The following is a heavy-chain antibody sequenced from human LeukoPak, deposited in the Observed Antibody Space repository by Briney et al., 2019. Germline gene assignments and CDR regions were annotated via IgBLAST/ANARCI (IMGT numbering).Heavy chain of an antibody. Sequence: GGSLRLSCAASGFTFSSYSMNWVRQAPGKGLEWVSGISDSGSSTYYADSVKGRFTISRDNSKNTLYLQMSSLRAEDTAVYYCAKHYYSSGSYYNVDYWGQGTLVTVSS. CDR2: ISDSGSST. CDR1: GFTFSSYS. D-gene: IGHD3-10*01. J-gene: IGHJ4*02. V-gene: IGHV3-23*01. CDR3: AKHYYSSGSYYNVDY.